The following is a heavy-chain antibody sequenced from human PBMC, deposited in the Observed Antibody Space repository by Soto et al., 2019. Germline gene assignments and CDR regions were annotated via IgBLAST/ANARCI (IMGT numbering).Heavy chain of an antibody. CDR2: IYYSGST. V-gene: IGHV4-31*03. D-gene: IGHD2-15*01. CDR3: ARGGAWPPGDDDAFDI. CDR1: GGSISSGGYY. J-gene: IGHJ3*02. Sequence: QVQLQESGPGLVKPSQTLSLTCTVSGGSISSGGYYWSWIRQHPRKGLEWIGYIYYSGSTDYNPSLKSRVTISIDTSKNQFSLKLSSVTAADTAVYYCARGGAWPPGDDDAFDIWGQGTMVTVSS.